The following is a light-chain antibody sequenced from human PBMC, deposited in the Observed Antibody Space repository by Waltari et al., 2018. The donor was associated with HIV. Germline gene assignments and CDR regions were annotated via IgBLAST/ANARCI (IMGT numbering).Light chain of an antibody. CDR2: EVS. CDR3: SSYRSSSTPLWV. CDR1: SSDVGSYNY. V-gene: IGLV2-14*01. J-gene: IGLJ3*02. Sequence: QSALTQPASVSGSPGQSITISCTGTSSDVGSYNYVSWYQQQPDKAPKLMIYEVSNGPSGVSNRFSRSKSDNTASLTISGLQAEDEADYYCSSYRSSSTPLWVFGGGTKLTVL.